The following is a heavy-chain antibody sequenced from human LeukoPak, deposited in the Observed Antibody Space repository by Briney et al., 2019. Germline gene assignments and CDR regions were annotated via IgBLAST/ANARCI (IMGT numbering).Heavy chain of an antibody. CDR2: INHSGST. D-gene: IGHD6-13*01. Sequence: PSETLSLTCAVYGGSFSGYYWSWIRQPPGKGLEWIGEINHSGSTNYNPSLKSRVTISVDTSKNQFSLKLSPVTAADTAVYYCARVDSSSWYFDYWGQGTLVTVSS. V-gene: IGHV4-34*01. CDR3: ARVDSSSWYFDY. CDR1: GGSFSGYY. J-gene: IGHJ4*02.